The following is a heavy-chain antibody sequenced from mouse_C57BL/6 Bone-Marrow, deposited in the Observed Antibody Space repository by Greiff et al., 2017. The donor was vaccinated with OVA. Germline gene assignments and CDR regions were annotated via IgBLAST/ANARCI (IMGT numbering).Heavy chain of an antibody. CDR1: GFSLTSYA. CDR3: ARNSVYYYGSSWNWFAY. D-gene: IGHD1-1*01. Sequence: VQLQESGPGLVAPSQSLSITCTVSGFSLTSYAISWVRQPPGKGLEWLGVIWTGGGTNYNSALKSRLSISKDNSKSQVFLKMNSLQTDDTARYYCARNSVYYYGSSWNWFAYWGQGTLVTVSA. V-gene: IGHV2-9-1*01. CDR2: IWTGGGT. J-gene: IGHJ3*01.